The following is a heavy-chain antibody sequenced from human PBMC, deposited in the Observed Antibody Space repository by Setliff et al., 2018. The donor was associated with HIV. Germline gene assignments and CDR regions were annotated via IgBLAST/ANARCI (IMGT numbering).Heavy chain of an antibody. Sequence: PSETLSLTCAVYGGSFSGYYWSWIRQPPGKGLEWIGEINHSGSTNYNPFLKSRVTISVDTSKKQFPLNLRSVTAADTAVYYCARGLTARRVGNFDYWGRGTLVTVSS. D-gene: IGHD6-6*01. CDR3: ARGLTARRVGNFDY. CDR2: INHSGST. J-gene: IGHJ4*02. CDR1: GGSFSGYY. V-gene: IGHV4-34*01.